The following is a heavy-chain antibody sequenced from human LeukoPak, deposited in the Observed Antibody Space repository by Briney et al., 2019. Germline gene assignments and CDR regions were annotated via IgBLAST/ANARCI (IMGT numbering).Heavy chain of an antibody. V-gene: IGHV3-15*01. CDR3: TTARTSTGEKNY. J-gene: IGHJ4*02. D-gene: IGHD7-27*01. CDR1: GFTFSDAW. Sequence: GGSLRLSCVASGFTFSDAWISWVRQAPGKGLEWVGRIQSKTDGGTLYYAAPVKDRFTISRDDSKDTVYLQMNTLKTEDTAVSYCTTARTSTGEKNYWGQGTLVTVSS. CDR2: IQSKTDGGTL.